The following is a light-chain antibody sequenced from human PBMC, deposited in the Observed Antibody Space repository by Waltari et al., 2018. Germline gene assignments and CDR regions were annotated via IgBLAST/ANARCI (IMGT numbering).Light chain of an antibody. Sequence: QSALTQPPSASGSPGQSVTISCTGSSSDVGAYKYVSWYQQHPGKAPKLMIYEVSKRPSGVPDGFSGSKSGNTASLTVSGLQADDEADYYCSSFAGSNRFGVFGGGTKLTVL. CDR2: EVS. J-gene: IGLJ3*02. V-gene: IGLV2-8*01. CDR1: SSDVGAYKY. CDR3: SSFAGSNRFGV.